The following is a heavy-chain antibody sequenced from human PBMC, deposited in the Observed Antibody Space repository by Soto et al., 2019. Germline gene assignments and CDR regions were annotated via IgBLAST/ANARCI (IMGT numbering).Heavy chain of an antibody. Sequence: QVQLVQSGAEVKKPGSSVKVSCKASGGTFSSYAISWVRQAPGQGLEWMGGIIPIFGTANYAQKFQGRVTITADESTXXAXMXLSSLRSEDTAVYYCARDLTYYYDSSGYYPLGAFDIWGQGTMVTVSS. V-gene: IGHV1-69*12. CDR3: ARDLTYYYDSSGYYPLGAFDI. CDR1: GGTFSSYA. D-gene: IGHD3-22*01. CDR2: IIPIFGTA. J-gene: IGHJ3*02.